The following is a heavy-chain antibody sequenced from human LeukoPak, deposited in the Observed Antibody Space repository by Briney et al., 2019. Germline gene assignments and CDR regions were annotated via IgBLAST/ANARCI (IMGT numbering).Heavy chain of an antibody. J-gene: IGHJ4*02. D-gene: IGHD6-13*01. Sequence: ASVKVSCKASVYTFTGYYMHWVRQAPGQGLEWMGWINPNSGGTNYAQKFQGRVTMTWDTTISTAYMELSRLRSDDTAVYYCARDSSSSPFDYWGQGTLVTVSS. CDR1: VYTFTGYY. CDR2: INPNSGGT. CDR3: ARDSSSSPFDY. V-gene: IGHV1-2*02.